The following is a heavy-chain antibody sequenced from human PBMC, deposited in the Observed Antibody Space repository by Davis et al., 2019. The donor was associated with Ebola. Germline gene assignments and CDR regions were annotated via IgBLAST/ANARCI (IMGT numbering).Heavy chain of an antibody. D-gene: IGHD1-1*01. CDR1: GYTFTSYY. Sequence: AASVKVSCKASGYTFTSYYMHWVRQAPGQGLEWMGIINPSGGSTSYAQKFQGRVTMTTDTSTSTAYMELRSLRSDDTAVYYCATGASTTGISYYYGMDVWGQGTTVTVSS. J-gene: IGHJ6*02. V-gene: IGHV1-46*01. CDR3: ATGASTTGISYYYGMDV. CDR2: INPSGGST.